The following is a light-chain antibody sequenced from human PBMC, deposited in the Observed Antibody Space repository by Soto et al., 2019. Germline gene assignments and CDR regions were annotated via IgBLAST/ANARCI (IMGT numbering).Light chain of an antibody. J-gene: IGKJ2*01. V-gene: IGKV3-20*01. CDR1: HSVASTY. CDR2: GAS. Sequence: EIVLTQSPATLSLSPGEGATLSCRASHSVASTYFAWYQQKPGLAPRLIIYGASNRASGTPDRFSGGGSGTDYTLTISSLEPEDFAVYYWQQYGSSSFTFGQGTKLEIK. CDR3: QQYGSSSFT.